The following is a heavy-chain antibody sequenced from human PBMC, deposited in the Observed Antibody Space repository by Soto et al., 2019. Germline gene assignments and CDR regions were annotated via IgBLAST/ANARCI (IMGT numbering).Heavy chain of an antibody. CDR3: AKEGREWGNWFDP. Sequence: EVQLLESGGGLVQPGGSLRLSCAASGFTFSSYAMSWVRQAPGKGLEWVSAISGSGGSTYYADSVKGRFTISRDNYKNTLYQQMSSLRDEDTALYYCAKEGREWGNWFDPWGQGTLVTVSS. D-gene: IGHD1-26*01. CDR1: GFTFSSYA. CDR2: ISGSGGST. J-gene: IGHJ5*02. V-gene: IGHV3-23*01.